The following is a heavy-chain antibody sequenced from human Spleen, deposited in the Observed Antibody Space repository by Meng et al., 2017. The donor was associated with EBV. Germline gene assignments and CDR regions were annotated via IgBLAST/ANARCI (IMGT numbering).Heavy chain of an antibody. CDR2: IYHAGRS. Sequence: VPLDAAAPGPVTSSATLPTPCHCLVYSSTNTNWWNLVSQPPGRGLEWIGEIYHAGRSNYNPSLKSRATLSVDKSKNQFSLKLTSMTAADTAVYYCVRDRRGSDPSHFDSWGQGILVTVSS. D-gene: IGHD1-14*01. J-gene: IGHJ4*02. CDR3: VRDRRGSDPSHFDS. V-gene: IGHV4-4*02. CDR1: YSSTNTNW.